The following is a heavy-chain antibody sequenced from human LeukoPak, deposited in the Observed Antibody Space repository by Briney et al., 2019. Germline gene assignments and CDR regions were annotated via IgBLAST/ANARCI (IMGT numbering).Heavy chain of an antibody. J-gene: IGHJ4*02. V-gene: IGHV3-23*01. CDR2: NTNHGGST. CDR3: SKDLVPFVGWCLYG. CDR1: GFTFSRLP. Sequence: GGSLRHSCAASGFTFSRLPLSWVRQAPGKGREGVSTNTNHGGSTNYAPSVKGRFTISRDTSKNTLYLQMNCVRAADTAVYYCSKDLVPFVGWCLYGWGQGNGVIVSS. D-gene: IGHD3-3*02.